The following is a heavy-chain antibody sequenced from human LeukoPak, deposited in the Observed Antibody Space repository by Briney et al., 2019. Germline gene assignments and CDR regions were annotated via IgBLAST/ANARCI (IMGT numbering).Heavy chain of an antibody. CDR3: ARDVDTSMAYYFDC. CDR1: GYTFTSYG. Sequence: GASVKVSCKASGYTFTSYGISWVRQAPGHGIEWMGWISAYNGNTNYAQRVQGRVTMTTDTSTSTAYMELRSLRSDDTAVYYCARDVDTSMAYYFDCWGQGTLVTVSS. CDR2: ISAYNGNT. D-gene: IGHD5-18*01. V-gene: IGHV1-18*01. J-gene: IGHJ4*02.